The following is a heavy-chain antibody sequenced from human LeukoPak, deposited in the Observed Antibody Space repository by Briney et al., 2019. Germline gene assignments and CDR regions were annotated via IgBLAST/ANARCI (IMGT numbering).Heavy chain of an antibody. J-gene: IGHJ5*02. CDR3: AKGRRYNILTGHYVSEVDP. Sequence: GGSLRLSFAAFGFTFSSYGMHWVRQAPGKGLEWVAFIRYDGRNKYYGDPVKGRFSISRDNSKNTLYLQMNSLRAEDTAVYYCAKGRRYNILTGHYVSEVDPWGQGTLVTVSS. CDR2: IRYDGRNK. CDR1: GFTFSSYG. V-gene: IGHV3-30*02. D-gene: IGHD3-9*01.